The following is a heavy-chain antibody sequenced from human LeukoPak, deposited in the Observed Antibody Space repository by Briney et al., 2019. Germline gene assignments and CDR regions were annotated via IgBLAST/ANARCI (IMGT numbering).Heavy chain of an antibody. CDR2: ISAYNGNT. CDR3: AREITRRGSGSGLDY. V-gene: IGHV1-18*01. Sequence: ASVKVSCKASGYTFTSYGISWVRQAPGQGLEWMGWISAYNGNTNYAQKLQGRVTMTTDTSTSTAYMELRSLRSDDTAVYYCAREITRRGSGSGLDYWGQGTLVTVSS. D-gene: IGHD3-10*01. J-gene: IGHJ4*02. CDR1: GYTFTSYG.